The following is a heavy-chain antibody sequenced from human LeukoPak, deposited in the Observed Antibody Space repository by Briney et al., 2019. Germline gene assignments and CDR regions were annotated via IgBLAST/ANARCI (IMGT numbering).Heavy chain of an antibody. CDR1: GFTLSNYT. CDR2: ISRSGYI. D-gene: IGHD5-24*01. V-gene: IGHV3-21*04. Sequence: GGSLRLSCAASGFTLSNYTINWVGQAPGKELEWVSSISRSGYIFYGDAVRGRSTLSSDTGDNSADLQMSSLRPDHTDGYYLAREMEMATARFDFWGQGTLVSVSS. CDR3: AREMEMATARFDF. J-gene: IGHJ4*02.